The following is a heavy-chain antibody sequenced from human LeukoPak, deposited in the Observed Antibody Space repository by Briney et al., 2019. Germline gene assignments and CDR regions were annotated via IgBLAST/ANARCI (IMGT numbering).Heavy chain of an antibody. CDR1: GGSISSGGYY. Sequence: SETLSLTCTVSGGSISSGGYYWSWIRQHPGQGLEWIGYIYYSGSTYYNPSLKSRVTISVDTSKNQFSLKLSSVTAADTAVYYCARANWGTKGYFDYWGQGTLVTVSS. V-gene: IGHV4-31*03. D-gene: IGHD7-27*01. J-gene: IGHJ4*02. CDR2: IYYSGST. CDR3: ARANWGTKGYFDY.